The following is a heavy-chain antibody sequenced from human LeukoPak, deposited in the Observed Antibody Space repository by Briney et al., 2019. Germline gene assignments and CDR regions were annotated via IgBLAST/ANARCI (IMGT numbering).Heavy chain of an antibody. CDR3: ARVRGGDYFDY. Sequence: ETLSLTCTVSGGSISSYYWSWVRQAPGKGLEWVANIKQDGSEKYYVDSVKGRFTISRDNAKNSLYLQMNSLRAEDTAVYYCARVRGGDYFDYWGQGTLVTVSS. CDR2: IKQDGSEK. J-gene: IGHJ4*02. D-gene: IGHD3-16*01. CDR1: GGSISSYY. V-gene: IGHV3-7*01.